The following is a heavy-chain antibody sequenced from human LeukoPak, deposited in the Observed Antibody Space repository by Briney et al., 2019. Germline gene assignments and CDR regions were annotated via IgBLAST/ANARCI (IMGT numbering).Heavy chain of an antibody. D-gene: IGHD2-21*01. J-gene: IGHJ4*02. Sequence: GGSLRLSCAASGFTFSSYWMHWVRQAPGKGLVWVSRINNDGSSTSYADSVKGRFTISRDNAKNTLYLQINSLRAEDTAVYYCARDDSRGFAYWGQGTLVTVSP. CDR1: GFTFSSYW. CDR2: INNDGSST. CDR3: ARDDSRGFAY. V-gene: IGHV3-74*01.